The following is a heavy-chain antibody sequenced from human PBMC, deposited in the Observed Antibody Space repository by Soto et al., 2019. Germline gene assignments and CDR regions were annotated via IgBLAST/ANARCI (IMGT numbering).Heavy chain of an antibody. CDR3: GRCLPPDL. CDR2: ITPVFGTT. Sequence: QVQLVQSGPEVKKPGSSVKISCKASGGTLGSYVFSWVRQAPGHGLEWMGRITPVFGTTSYAQNFQDRLTVSADESTTTIHADLSGLTSDDTAVYYCGRCLPPDLGGQGTLVTVSS. J-gene: IGHJ5*02. CDR1: GGTLGSYV. V-gene: IGHV1-69*18. D-gene: IGHD4-17*01.